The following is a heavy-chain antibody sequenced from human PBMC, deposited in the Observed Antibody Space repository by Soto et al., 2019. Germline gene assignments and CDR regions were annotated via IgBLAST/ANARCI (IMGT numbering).Heavy chain of an antibody. Sequence: QITLKESGPTLVKPTQTLTLTCTFSGLSLSTSGEAVGWIRQPPGKALEWLALIYWDDDKRYNPTLKTRLTITEDNSKHQVVLTLTNMDPVDTATYYCAHYVSTSPAGWFDPWGQGILVTVSS. CDR2: IYWDDDK. CDR1: GLSLSTSGEA. V-gene: IGHV2-5*02. J-gene: IGHJ5*02. CDR3: AHYVSTSPAGWFDP. D-gene: IGHD3-10*02.